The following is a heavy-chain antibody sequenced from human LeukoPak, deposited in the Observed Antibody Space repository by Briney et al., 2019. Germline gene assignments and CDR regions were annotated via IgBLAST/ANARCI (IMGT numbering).Heavy chain of an antibody. CDR3: AKDYGGSFHKPFDY. CDR1: EFTFSSYA. CDR2: ISGSGSST. J-gene: IGHJ4*02. D-gene: IGHD1-26*01. Sequence: GGSLRLSCAASEFTFSSYAMNWVRQAPGKGLDWVSAISGSGSSTNYADSVKCRFTISRDNSKNTLYMQMNSLRDEDTAVYYCAKDYGGSFHKPFDYWGQGTLVTVSS. V-gene: IGHV3-23*01.